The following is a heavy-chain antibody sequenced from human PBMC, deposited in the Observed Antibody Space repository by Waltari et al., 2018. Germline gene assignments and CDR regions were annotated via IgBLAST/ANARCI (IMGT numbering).Heavy chain of an antibody. V-gene: IGHV4-30-2*01. Sequence: QLQLQESGSGLVKPSQTLSLTCAVSGGSISSGGYSWSWIRQPPGKGLEWIGYIYHSGSTSYNPSLKSRVTISVDRSKNHFSLKLSSVTAADTAVYYCASYDFWSGYFGHWGQGTLVTVSS. CDR1: GGSISSGGYS. CDR3: ASYDFWSGYFGH. J-gene: IGHJ4*02. D-gene: IGHD3-3*01. CDR2: IYHSGST.